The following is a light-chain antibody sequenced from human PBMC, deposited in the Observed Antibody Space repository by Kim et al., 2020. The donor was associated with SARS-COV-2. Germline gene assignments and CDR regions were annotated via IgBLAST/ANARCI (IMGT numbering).Light chain of an antibody. J-gene: IGLJ3*02. CDR1: TSNIGSNP. CDR2: SND. V-gene: IGLV1-44*01. CDR3: EAWDDSLNGWV. Sequence: ELTQPPSSSGTPGQRVTISCSGSTSNIGSNPVSWYQQLPGTAPHLLIYSNDRRPAGVPDRFSGSESGTSASLAISGLQSEDEADYYCEAWDDSLNGWVFGGGTQLTVL.